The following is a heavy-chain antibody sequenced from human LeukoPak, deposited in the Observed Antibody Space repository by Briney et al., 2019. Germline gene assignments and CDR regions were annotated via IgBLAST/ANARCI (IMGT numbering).Heavy chain of an antibody. CDR1: GFTFSSYE. Sequence: GGSLRLSCAASGFTFSSYEMNWVRQAPGKGLEWVSYISSSGSTIYYADSVKGRFTISRDNAKNSLYLQMNSLRAEDTAVYYCARANYYYYYMDVWGKGTTVTISS. CDR3: ARANYYYYYMDV. V-gene: IGHV3-48*03. J-gene: IGHJ6*03. CDR2: ISSSGSTI.